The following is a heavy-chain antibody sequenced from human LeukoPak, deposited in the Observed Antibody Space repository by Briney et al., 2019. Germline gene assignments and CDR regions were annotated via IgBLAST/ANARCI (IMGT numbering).Heavy chain of an antibody. Sequence: GGSLRLSCAASGFTFSSYSMNWVRQAPGKGLEWVSSISSSSSYIYYVDSVKGRFTISRDNAKNSLYLQMNSLRAEDTAVYYCARVPYSSSQGDIWGQGTMVTVSS. CDR1: GFTFSSYS. D-gene: IGHD6-13*01. J-gene: IGHJ3*02. CDR2: ISSSSSYI. CDR3: ARVPYSSSQGDI. V-gene: IGHV3-21*01.